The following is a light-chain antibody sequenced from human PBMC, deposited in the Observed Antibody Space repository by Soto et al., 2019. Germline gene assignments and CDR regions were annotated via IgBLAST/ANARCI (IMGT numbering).Light chain of an antibody. V-gene: IGKV3-20*01. CDR2: GAS. CDR1: QSVSSSF. Sequence: EIVLTQSPGTLSLSPGERATLSCRASQSVSSSFLAWYQQKPGQAPRLLIYGASSRATGIPDRFSGSGTGTDFTLTISRLEPEDFAVYYCQQYGSSPWGFGQGTKVAIK. CDR3: QQYGSSPWG. J-gene: IGKJ1*01.